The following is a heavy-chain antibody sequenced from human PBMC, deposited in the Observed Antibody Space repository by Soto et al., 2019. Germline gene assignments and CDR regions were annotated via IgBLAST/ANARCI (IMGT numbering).Heavy chain of an antibody. V-gene: IGHV4-4*07. D-gene: IGHD4-17*01. Sequence: PSETLALTCTVSGDSVSKYYWNWIRQPAGKGLEWIGRIYTTRSPNYNPSLKSRVTMSVDTSKNQFSLKLNLSSVTAADTAVYYRARSPAYGDYANLDTWGQGTLGAVSS. CDR2: IYTTRSP. J-gene: IGHJ5*02. CDR3: ARSPAYGDYANLDT. CDR1: GDSVSKYY.